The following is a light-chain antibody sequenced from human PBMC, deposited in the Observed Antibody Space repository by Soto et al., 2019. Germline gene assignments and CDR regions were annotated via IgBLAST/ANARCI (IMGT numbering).Light chain of an antibody. J-gene: IGKJ4*01. Sequence: DIQLTQSPSSLSASVGDRVTITCRASQTMSTNLNWYQQKPGQAPKILIYAVSSLQSGVPSRFSGSGSGTDFILSISSLQPEDFATYYCQESHSFGGGTKVEIK. CDR2: AVS. CDR1: QTMSTN. V-gene: IGKV1-39*01. CDR3: QESHS.